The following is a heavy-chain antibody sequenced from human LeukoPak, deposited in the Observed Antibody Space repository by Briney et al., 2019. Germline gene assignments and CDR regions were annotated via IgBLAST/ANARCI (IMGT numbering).Heavy chain of an antibody. J-gene: IGHJ3*02. CDR1: GYTFTVYY. D-gene: IGHD3-10*01. Sequence: ASVKVSCKSSGYTFTVYYMHWVRQAPGQGLEWMGWINPNSGGTNYAQKFQGRVTMTRDTSISTAYMELSRLRSDDTAVYYCASWGLDYGSGSYYKSGGAFDIWGQGTMVTVSS. CDR3: ASWGLDYGSGSYYKSGGAFDI. CDR2: INPNSGGT. V-gene: IGHV1-2*02.